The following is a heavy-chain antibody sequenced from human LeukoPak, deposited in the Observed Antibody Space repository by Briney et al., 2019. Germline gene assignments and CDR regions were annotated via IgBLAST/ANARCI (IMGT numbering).Heavy chain of an antibody. CDR2: IYHSGST. D-gene: IGHD3-16*01. CDR3: AGGGGVFGGLFYFDF. Sequence: GSLRLSCAASGFTFSSYAMSWVRQPPGKGLEWIGEIYHSGSTNYNPSLKSRVTMSVDTSKNQFSLKLSSVTAADTAVYYCAGGGGVFGGLFYFDFWGQGTLVTVSS. CDR1: GFTFSSYA. V-gene: IGHV4-4*02. J-gene: IGHJ4*02.